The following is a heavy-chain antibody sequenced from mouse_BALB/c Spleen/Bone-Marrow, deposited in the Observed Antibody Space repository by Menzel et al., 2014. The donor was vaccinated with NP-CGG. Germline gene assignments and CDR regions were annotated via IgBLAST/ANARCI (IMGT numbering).Heavy chain of an antibody. Sequence: LEESGAELVRPGSSVKITCKASGYALSSNWMNWVRQRPGQGLEWIVQIYHGDGDTNYNGKFQGNATLTADKSSSTAYMQLKSITSEDSAVYFCARGDYRYGDFAMDYWGQGTSVTVSS. CDR1: GYALSSNW. V-gene: IGHV1-80*01. D-gene: IGHD2-12*01. J-gene: IGHJ4*01. CDR2: IYHGDGDT. CDR3: ARGDYRYGDFAMDY.